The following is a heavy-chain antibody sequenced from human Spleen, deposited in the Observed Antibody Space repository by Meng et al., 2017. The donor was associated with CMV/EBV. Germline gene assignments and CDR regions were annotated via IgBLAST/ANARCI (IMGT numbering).Heavy chain of an antibody. D-gene: IGHD1-26*01. Sequence: ASVKVSCKASGYSFIKYGISWVRQAPGQGLEWMGWISAYNGDTNYAQHLQDRVTMTTDTSTRTAYMELRSLRSDDTAVYSCARTPLPFIVGGIPIEFWGQGTLVTVSS. V-gene: IGHV1-18*01. CDR3: ARTPLPFIVGGIPIEF. CDR1: GYSFIKYG. J-gene: IGHJ4*02. CDR2: ISAYNGDT.